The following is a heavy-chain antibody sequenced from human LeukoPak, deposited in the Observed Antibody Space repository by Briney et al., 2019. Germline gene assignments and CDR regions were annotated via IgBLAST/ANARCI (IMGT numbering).Heavy chain of an antibody. Sequence: GAAVMLSCKASGGTFSSYTIRWVGEAPGQGLEWMGRIIPILGIANYAQKFQRRVTITADKSTSTAYMELSSLRSEDTAVYYCARDREVTGTTVGLDYWGQGTLDTVSS. CDR3: ARDREVTGTTVGLDY. CDR1: GGTFSSYT. D-gene: IGHD1-20*01. J-gene: IGHJ4*02. V-gene: IGHV1-69*04. CDR2: IIPILGIA.